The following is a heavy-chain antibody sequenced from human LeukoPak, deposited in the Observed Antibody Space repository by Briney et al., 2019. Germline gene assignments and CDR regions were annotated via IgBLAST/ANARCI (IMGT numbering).Heavy chain of an antibody. CDR3: ARDRGWFDP. J-gene: IGHJ5*02. Sequence: SETLSLTCAVYGGSFSGYYWSWIRQPPGKGLEWIGETNHSGSTNYNPSLKSRVTISVDTSKNQFSLKLSSVTAADTAVYYCARDRGWFDPWGQGTLVTVSS. CDR1: GGSFSGYY. CDR2: TNHSGST. V-gene: IGHV4-34*01.